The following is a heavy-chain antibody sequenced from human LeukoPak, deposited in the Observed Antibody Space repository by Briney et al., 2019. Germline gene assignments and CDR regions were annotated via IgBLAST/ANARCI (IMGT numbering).Heavy chain of an antibody. CDR3: ARKTYDILTGYYGPLID. J-gene: IGHJ4*02. CDR2: INHSGST. Sequence: SETLSLTCAVYGGSFSGYYWSWIRQPPGKGLEWIGEINHSGSTNYNPSLKSRVTISVDTSKNQFSLKLSSVTAADTAVYYCARKTYDILTGYYGPLIDWGQGTLVTVSS. CDR1: GGSFSGYY. D-gene: IGHD3-9*01. V-gene: IGHV4-34*01.